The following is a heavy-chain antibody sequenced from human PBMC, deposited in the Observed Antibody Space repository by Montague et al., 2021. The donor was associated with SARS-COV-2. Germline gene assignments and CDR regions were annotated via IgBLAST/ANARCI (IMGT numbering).Heavy chain of an antibody. J-gene: IGHJ6*03. CDR2: ISAYNGNT. CDR1: GYTFTSYG. CDR3: ARDFRRTVWDEYYYYMDV. D-gene: IGHD1-26*01. V-gene: IGHV1-18*01. Sequence: SVKVSCKASGYTFTSYGISWARQAPGQGLEWMGWISAYNGNTNYAQKLQGRVTMTTDTSTSTAYMELGSLRSDDTAVYYCARDFRRTVWDEYYYYMDVWGKGTTVTVSS.